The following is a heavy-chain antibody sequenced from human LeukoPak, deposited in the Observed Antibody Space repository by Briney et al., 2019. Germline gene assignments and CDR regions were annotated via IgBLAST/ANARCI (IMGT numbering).Heavy chain of an antibody. CDR2: ISSSSSYI. J-gene: IGHJ6*02. Sequence: GGSLRLSCAASGFTFSSYSMNWVRQAPGKRLEWVSSISSSSSYIYYADSVKGRFTISRDNAKNSLYLQMNSLRAEDTAVCYCAREWELLGYYYYGMDVWGQGTTVTVSS. D-gene: IGHD1-26*01. CDR3: AREWELLGYYYYGMDV. CDR1: GFTFSSYS. V-gene: IGHV3-21*01.